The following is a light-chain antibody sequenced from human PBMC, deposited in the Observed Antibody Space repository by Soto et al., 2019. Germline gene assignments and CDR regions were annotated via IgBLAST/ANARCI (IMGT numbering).Light chain of an antibody. CDR2: KAS. J-gene: IGKJ1*01. Sequence: IQMTQSPSTLSASVGDRVTITCRASQSISSWLAWYQQKPGKAPKLLIYKASSLESGVPSRFSGSGSGTEFTLTISSLQPDDFATYSSQQYDSYPWPFGQGTKVDNK. CDR3: QQYDSYPWP. V-gene: IGKV1-5*03. CDR1: QSISSW.